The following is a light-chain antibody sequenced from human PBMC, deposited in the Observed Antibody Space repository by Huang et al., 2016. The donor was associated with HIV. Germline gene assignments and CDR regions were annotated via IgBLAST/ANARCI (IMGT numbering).Light chain of an antibody. Sequence: EIVLAQSPVTLSLSPGERATLACRASQSVSVYLAWYQQKAGQPPRLLIYNASNRAPCIPAMFSGSGSGTDFTLTISSLEPEDFAVYYCQQRSDWPPTFGRGTKVEIK. V-gene: IGKV3-11*01. CDR1: QSVSVY. CDR3: QQRSDWPPT. J-gene: IGKJ1*01. CDR2: NAS.